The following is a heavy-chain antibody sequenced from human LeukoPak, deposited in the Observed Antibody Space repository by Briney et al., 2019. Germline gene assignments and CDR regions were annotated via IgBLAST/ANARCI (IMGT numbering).Heavy chain of an antibody. CDR2: IYYSGST. V-gene: IGHV4-31*03. D-gene: IGHD2-21*02. J-gene: IGHJ5*02. CDR3: ARGKAYCGGNCYYWFDP. Sequence: PSETLSLTCTVSGGSISSGGYYWSWIRQHPGKGLEWIGYIYYSGSTYYNPSLKSRVTISVDTSKNQFSLKLSSVTAADTAVYYCARGKAYCGGNCYYWFDPWGQGTLVTVSS. CDR1: GGSISSGGYY.